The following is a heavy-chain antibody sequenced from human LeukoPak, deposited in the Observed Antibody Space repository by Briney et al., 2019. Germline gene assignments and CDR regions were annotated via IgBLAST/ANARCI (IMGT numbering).Heavy chain of an antibody. CDR1: GGTFSSYA. CDR3: ARDLPYYDSSGYYEPALDY. Sequence: ASVKVSCKASGGTFSSYAISWVRQAPGQGLEWMGGIIPIFGTANYAQKFQGRVTITADESTSTAYMELSSLRSEDTAVYYCARDLPYYDSSGYYEPALDYWGQGTLVTVSS. D-gene: IGHD3-22*01. V-gene: IGHV1-69*13. J-gene: IGHJ4*02. CDR2: IIPIFGTA.